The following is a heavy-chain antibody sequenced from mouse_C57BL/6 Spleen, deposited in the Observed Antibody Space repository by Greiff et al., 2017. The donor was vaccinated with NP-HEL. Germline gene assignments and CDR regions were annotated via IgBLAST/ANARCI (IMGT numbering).Heavy chain of an antibody. Sequence: VQLQQSGAELVKPGASVKISCKASGYAFSSYWMNWVKQRPGTGLEWIGQIYPGDGDTNYNGKFNGKATLTADKSSSTASMQLSSLTSEDSAVYFCARHGPAWFAYWGQGTLVTVSA. J-gene: IGHJ3*01. CDR2: IYPGDGDT. CDR3: ARHGPAWFAY. CDR1: GYAFSSYW. D-gene: IGHD1-1*02. V-gene: IGHV1-80*01.